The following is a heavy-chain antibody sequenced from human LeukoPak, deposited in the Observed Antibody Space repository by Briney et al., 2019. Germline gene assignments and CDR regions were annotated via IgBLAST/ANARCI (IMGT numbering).Heavy chain of an antibody. CDR3: ASRVVPAAGFDV. V-gene: IGHV4-59*01. J-gene: IGHJ3*01. D-gene: IGHD2-2*01. CDR2: IYYSGST. CDR1: GGSISSYY. Sequence: KTSETLSLTCTVSGGSISSYYWSWIRQPPGKGLEWIGYIYYSGSTNYNPSLKSRVTISVDTSKNQFSLKLSSVTAADTAVYYCASRVVPAAGFDVWGQGTMVTVSS.